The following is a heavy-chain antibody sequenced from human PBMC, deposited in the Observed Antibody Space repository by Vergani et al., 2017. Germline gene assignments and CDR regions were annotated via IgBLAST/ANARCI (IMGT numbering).Heavy chain of an antibody. J-gene: IGHJ4*02. CDR3: ARGLYGDYEGAAY. Sequence: EVQLVESGGGLVQPGGSLRLSCAASGFTFSSYSMYWVRQAPGKGLEWVSYISSSSSTIYYADSVKGRFTISRDNAKNSLYLQMNSLRAEETAVYYCARGLYGDYEGAAYGGQGTLVTVSS. D-gene: IGHD4-17*01. CDR2: ISSSSSTI. CDR1: GFTFSSYS. V-gene: IGHV3-48*01.